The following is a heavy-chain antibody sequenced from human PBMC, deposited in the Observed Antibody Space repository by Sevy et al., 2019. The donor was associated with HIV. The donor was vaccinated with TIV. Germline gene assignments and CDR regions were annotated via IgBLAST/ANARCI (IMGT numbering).Heavy chain of an antibody. CDR3: ARAMVRGVTHDY. Sequence: GGSLRLSCAASGFTFSSYSMNWVHQAPGKGLEWVSSISSSSSYVYYADSVKGRFTISRDNAKNSLYLQMNSLRAEDTAVYYCARAMVRGVTHDYWGQGTLVTVSS. CDR2: ISSSSSYV. J-gene: IGHJ4*02. D-gene: IGHD3-10*01. CDR1: GFTFSSYS. V-gene: IGHV3-21*01.